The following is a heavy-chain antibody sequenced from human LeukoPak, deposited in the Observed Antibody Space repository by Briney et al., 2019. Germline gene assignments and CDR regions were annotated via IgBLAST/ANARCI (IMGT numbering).Heavy chain of an antibody. J-gene: IGHJ4*02. Sequence: PGGSLRLSCAASGFTFSSYSMNWVRQAPGKGLEWVSYISSSSTIYYADSVKGRFTISRDNAKNSLYLQMNSLRDEDTAVYYCAKEWLGPFDCWGQGTLVTVSS. CDR3: AKEWLGPFDC. CDR1: GFTFSSYS. V-gene: IGHV3-48*02. D-gene: IGHD6-19*01. CDR2: ISSSSTI.